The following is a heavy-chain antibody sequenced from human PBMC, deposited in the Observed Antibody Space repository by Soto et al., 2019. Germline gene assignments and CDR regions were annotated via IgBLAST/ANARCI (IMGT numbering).Heavy chain of an antibody. V-gene: IGHV1-18*01. CDR3: ARVADGSGGLYGFDI. CDR2: ISPNIDNT. Sequence: ASVKVSCKASGYTFSAYSVTWVRQAPGHGLEWMGWISPNIDNTNFAQNVQGRVTLTTDTSSNTAFMEPRSLRSDGTATYYCARVADGSGGLYGFDIWGQGTMVTVSS. J-gene: IGHJ3*02. D-gene: IGHD6-19*01. CDR1: GYTFSAYS.